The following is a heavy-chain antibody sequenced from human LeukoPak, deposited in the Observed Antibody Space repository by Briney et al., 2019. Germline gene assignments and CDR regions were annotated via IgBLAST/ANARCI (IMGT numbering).Heavy chain of an antibody. J-gene: IGHJ4*02. CDR2: ISAYNGNT. Sequence: ASVKVSCKASGYTFTSYGISWVRQAPGQGLEWMGWISAYNGNTNYARKLQGRVTMTTDTSTSTAYMELRSLRSDDTAVYYCARYMTTVVTSDYWGQGTLVTVSS. V-gene: IGHV1-18*01. CDR1: GYTFTSYG. CDR3: ARYMTTVVTSDY. D-gene: IGHD4-23*01.